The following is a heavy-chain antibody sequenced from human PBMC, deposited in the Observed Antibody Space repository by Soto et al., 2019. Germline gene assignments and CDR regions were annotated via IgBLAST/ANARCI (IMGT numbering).Heavy chain of an antibody. Sequence: ESGGGVVQPGRSLRLSCAASGFTFSSYAMHWVRQAPGKGLEWVAVISYDGSNKYYADSVKGRFTISRDNSKNTLYLQMNSLRAEDTAVYYCARDRGRSGSSWSYYFDYWGQGTLVTVSS. CDR2: ISYDGSNK. V-gene: IGHV3-30-3*01. CDR1: GFTFSSYA. J-gene: IGHJ4*02. CDR3: ARDRGRSGSSWSYYFDY. D-gene: IGHD6-13*01.